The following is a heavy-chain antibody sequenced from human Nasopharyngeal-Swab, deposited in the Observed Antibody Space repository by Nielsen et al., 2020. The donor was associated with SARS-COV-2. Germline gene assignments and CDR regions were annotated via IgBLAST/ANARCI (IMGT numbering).Heavy chain of an antibody. Sequence: SETLSLTCTVSGASITSGGYYWSWIRHLPGRGLEWIGYIYYSGNTFYNPSLKSRVTMSVDTSENQFSLNLNSVTAADTAVYYCARGWAGHYFDYWSQGTLVTVSS. V-gene: IGHV4-31*03. CDR2: IYYSGNT. CDR3: ARGWAGHYFDY. D-gene: IGHD1-26*01. CDR1: GASITSGGYY. J-gene: IGHJ4*02.